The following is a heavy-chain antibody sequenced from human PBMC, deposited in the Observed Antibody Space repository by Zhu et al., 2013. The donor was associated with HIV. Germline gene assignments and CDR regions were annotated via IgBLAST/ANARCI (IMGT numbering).Heavy chain of an antibody. D-gene: IGHD1-26*01. CDR2: IIPIFGTT. CDR1: GGSFNNYA. Sequence: QVQLLQSGTEVKKPASSVKVSPGSSVKVSCKASGGSFNNYAISWVRQAPGQGLEWMGGIIPIFGTTNYAQKFQGRVTINADESTRTAYMELSSLKSEDTAVYYCARGVGFVGPPKRYFYYAMDVWGQGSTVTVSS. J-gene: IGHJ6*02. V-gene: IGHV1-69*01. CDR3: ARGVGFVGPPKRYFYYAMDV.